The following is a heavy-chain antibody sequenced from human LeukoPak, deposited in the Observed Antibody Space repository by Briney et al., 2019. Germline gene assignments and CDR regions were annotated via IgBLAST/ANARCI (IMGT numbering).Heavy chain of an antibody. CDR3: ARGTCSGGSCLDT. CDR2: VYHSGST. J-gene: IGHJ5*02. Sequence: SETLSLTCSVSGGSVSPYYWSWVRQAPGKGLEWIGHVYHSGSTNYNPSLKGRVTISVHTPNNQFSLTLNSVTAADTAVYYCARGTCSGGSCLDTWGQGTPVSVSS. CDR1: GGSVSPYY. V-gene: IGHV4-59*02. D-gene: IGHD2-15*01.